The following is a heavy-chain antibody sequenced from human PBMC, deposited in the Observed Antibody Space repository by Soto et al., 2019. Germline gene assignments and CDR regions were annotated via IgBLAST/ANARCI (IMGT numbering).Heavy chain of an antibody. J-gene: IGHJ6*02. CDR1: GFTFSSYA. CDR3: AIAKGSYASSGFFGRHYGMDV. V-gene: IGHV3-23*01. Sequence: GGSLRLSCAASGFTFSSYAMSWVRQAPGKGLEWVSAISGSGGSTYYADSVKGRFTISRDNSKNTLYLQMNSLRAEDTAVYYCAIAKGSYASSGFFGRHYGMDVWGQGTTVPVSS. D-gene: IGHD3-22*01. CDR2: ISGSGGST.